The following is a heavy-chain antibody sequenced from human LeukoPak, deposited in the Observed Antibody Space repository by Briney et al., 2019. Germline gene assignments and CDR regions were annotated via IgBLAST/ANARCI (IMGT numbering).Heavy chain of an antibody. CDR1: GFTFDDYG. V-gene: IGHV3-20*04. J-gene: IGHJ4*02. CDR3: ARDAPYSSDWYGDGFDY. D-gene: IGHD6-19*01. CDR2: INWNGGST. Sequence: GGSLLLSCAASGFTFDDYGMSWVRQAPGKGLEWVSGINWNGGSTGYADSVKGRFTISRDNAKNSLYLQMNSLRAEDTALYYCARDAPYSSDWYGDGFDYWGQGTLVTVSS.